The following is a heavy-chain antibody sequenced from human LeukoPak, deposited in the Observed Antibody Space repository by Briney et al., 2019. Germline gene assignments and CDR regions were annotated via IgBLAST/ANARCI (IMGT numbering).Heavy chain of an antibody. CDR3: ARGGRSEYHGSASHDY. CDR2: MNHNGRT. J-gene: IGHJ4*02. CDR1: GGSFSVYY. D-gene: IGHD3-10*01. V-gene: IGHV4-34*01. Sequence: SETLSLTCAVYGGSFSVYYWSWVRQPPGKGLEWIGEMNHNGRTNYNASLKSRVTISVDTSKNQFSLKLSSVSAADTAVYYCARGGRSEYHGSASHDYWGQGTLVTVSS.